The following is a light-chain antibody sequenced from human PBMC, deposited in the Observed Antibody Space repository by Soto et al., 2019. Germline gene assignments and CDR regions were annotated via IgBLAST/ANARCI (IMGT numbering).Light chain of an antibody. CDR3: QQYNNWLTWT. J-gene: IGKJ1*01. V-gene: IGKV3-20*01. CDR1: QSVSSNY. CDR2: GAS. Sequence: EIVLTQSPGTLSLSPGERATLSCRASQSVSSNYLAWYQQKPGEAPRLIIYGASSRANGIPDRFSGSGSGTEFTLTISSLQSEDFAVYYCQQYNNWLTWTFGQGTKVDIK.